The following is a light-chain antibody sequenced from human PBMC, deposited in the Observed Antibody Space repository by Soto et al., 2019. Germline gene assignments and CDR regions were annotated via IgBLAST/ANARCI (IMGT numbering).Light chain of an antibody. V-gene: IGKV1-39*01. CDR2: AAS. Sequence: DIQMTQSPSSLSASVGDRVTITCRASQSIRSYLNWYQQKPGTAPKLLIYAASSLQSGVPSRFSGSGAGTDFTRTISSLQPEDFATYYCQQRYSTPNTFGQGTKLEIK. CDR3: QQRYSTPNT. J-gene: IGKJ2*01. CDR1: QSIRSY.